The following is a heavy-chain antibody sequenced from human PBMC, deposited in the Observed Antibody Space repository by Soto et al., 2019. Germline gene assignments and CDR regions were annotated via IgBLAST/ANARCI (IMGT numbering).Heavy chain of an antibody. D-gene: IGHD3-3*01. CDR3: ARESYYDFWSGRDKAAFDI. CDR2: MNPNSGNT. Sequence: ASVKVSCKASGYTFTSYDTNWVRQATGQGLEWMGWMNPNSGNTGYAQKFQGRVTMTRNTSISTAYMELSSLRSEDTAVYYCARESYYDFWSGRDKAAFDIWGQGTMVTVSS. CDR1: GYTFTSYD. J-gene: IGHJ3*02. V-gene: IGHV1-8*01.